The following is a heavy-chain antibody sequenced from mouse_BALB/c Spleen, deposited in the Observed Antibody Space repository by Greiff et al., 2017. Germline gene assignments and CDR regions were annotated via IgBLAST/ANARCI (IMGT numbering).Heavy chain of an antibody. CDR2: IDPANGNT. CDR1: GFNIKDTY. J-gene: IGHJ4*01. CDR3: ALDGYDYAMDY. D-gene: IGHD2-3*01. Sequence: EVQLQESGAELVKPGASVKLSCTASGFNIKDTYMHWVKQRPEQGLELIGRIDPANGNTKYDTTFQGKATITADTSSNTAYLQLSSLTSEDTAVYYCALDGYDYAMDYWGQGTSVTVSS. V-gene: IGHV14-3*02.